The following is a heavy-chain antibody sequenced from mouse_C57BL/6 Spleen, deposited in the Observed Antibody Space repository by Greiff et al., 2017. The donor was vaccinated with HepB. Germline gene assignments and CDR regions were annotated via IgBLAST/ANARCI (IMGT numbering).Heavy chain of an antibody. Sequence: EVMLVESGGGLVKPGGSLKLSCAASGFTFSSYTMSWVRQTPEKRLEWVATISGGGGNTYYPDSVKGRFTISRDNAKNTLYLQMSSLRSEDTALYYCARHLTTVVATAWFAYWGQGTLVTVSA. CDR1: GFTFSSYT. D-gene: IGHD1-1*01. CDR3: ARHLTTVVATAWFAY. CDR2: ISGGGGNT. V-gene: IGHV5-9*01. J-gene: IGHJ3*01.